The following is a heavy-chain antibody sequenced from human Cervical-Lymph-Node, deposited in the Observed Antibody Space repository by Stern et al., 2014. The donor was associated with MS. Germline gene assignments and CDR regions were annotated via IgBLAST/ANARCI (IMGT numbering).Heavy chain of an antibody. CDR2: VYPGDSDT. Sequence: EVQLVESGPEVKKPGESLKISCKGSGYSFSTYWIGWGRQMPGKGLEWMGIVYPGDSDTRYNPSFQGQVIISADKSISTAYLQWSSLKASDAAMYYCARTQYKINYYYHGMDVWGQGTTVAVS. D-gene: IGHD1-14*01. CDR1: GYSFSTYW. CDR3: ARTQYKINYYYHGMDV. V-gene: IGHV5-51*01. J-gene: IGHJ6*02.